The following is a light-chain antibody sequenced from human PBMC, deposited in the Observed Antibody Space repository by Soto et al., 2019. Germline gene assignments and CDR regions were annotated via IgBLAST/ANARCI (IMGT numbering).Light chain of an antibody. J-gene: IGKJ1*01. Sequence: EIVMTQSPATLSVSPGESANLACRASQSVSSNLAWHQQEPGQAPRPLMYDASTRATGISARFSGSGSGTEFTLTISSLQSEDFAVYYCQQYHNWPITFGQGTKVDIK. CDR3: QQYHNWPIT. V-gene: IGKV3-15*01. CDR1: QSVSSN. CDR2: DAS.